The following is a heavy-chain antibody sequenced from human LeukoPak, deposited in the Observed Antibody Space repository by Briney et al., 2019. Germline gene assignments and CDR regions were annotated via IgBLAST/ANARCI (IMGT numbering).Heavy chain of an antibody. CDR1: GGSFNGYY. D-gene: IGHD2-15*01. V-gene: IGHV4-34*01. J-gene: IGHJ4*02. CDR3: ARSSDCSGGSCYSVFDY. Sequence: SETLSLTCAVYGGSFNGYYWNWIRQPPGKGLEWIGDINHSGSTNYNPSLKSRVTISVDTSKNQFSLKLSSVTAADTAVYYCARSSDCSGGSCYSVFDYWGQGTLVTVSS. CDR2: INHSGST.